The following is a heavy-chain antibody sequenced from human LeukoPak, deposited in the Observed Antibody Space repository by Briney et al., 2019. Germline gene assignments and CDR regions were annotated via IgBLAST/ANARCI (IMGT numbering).Heavy chain of an antibody. CDR1: GFTFSDYY. CDR2: ISSSGSTI. D-gene: IGHD5-12*01. V-gene: IGHV3-11*01. Sequence: PGGSLRLSCAAPGFTFSDYYMSWIRQAPGKGLEWVSYISSSGSTIYYADSVRGRFTISRDNAKNSLYLQMNSLRAEDTAVYYCARDPGSGYDPRDYWGQGTLVTVSS. J-gene: IGHJ4*02. CDR3: ARDPGSGYDPRDY.